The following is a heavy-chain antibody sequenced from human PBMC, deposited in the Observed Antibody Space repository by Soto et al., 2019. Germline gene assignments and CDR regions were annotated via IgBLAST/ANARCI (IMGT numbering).Heavy chain of an antibody. CDR2: ISYDGSNK. Sequence: QVQLVESGGGVVQPGRSLRLSCAASGFTFSSYGMHWVRQAPGKGLEWVAVISYDGSNKYYADSVKGRFTISRDNSKNTLYLKMNSLRAEDTAVYYCAKALREWELLPDAFDIWGQGTMVNVSS. D-gene: IGHD1-26*01. CDR3: AKALREWELLPDAFDI. J-gene: IGHJ3*02. V-gene: IGHV3-30*18. CDR1: GFTFSSYG.